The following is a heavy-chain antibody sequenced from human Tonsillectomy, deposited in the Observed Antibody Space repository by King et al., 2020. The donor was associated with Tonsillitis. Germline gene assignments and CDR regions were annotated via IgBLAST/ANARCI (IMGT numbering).Heavy chain of an antibody. D-gene: IGHD1-26*01. J-gene: IGHJ4*02. CDR2: IFHSGST. V-gene: IGHV4-38-2*01. Sequence: QLQESGPGLVKPSEALSLTCAVSGYSISSGYYWAWIRQPPGKGLEWIGSIFHSGSTYYSPSLKSRVTISVDTSKNQFSLKVSSVTAADTAVYYCARTVAGVGATPFDYWGQGTLVTGSS. CDR1: GYSISSGYY. CDR3: ARTVAGVGATPFDY.